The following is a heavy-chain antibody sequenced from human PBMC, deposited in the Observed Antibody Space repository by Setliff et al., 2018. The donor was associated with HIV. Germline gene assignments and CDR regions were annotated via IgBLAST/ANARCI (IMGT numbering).Heavy chain of an antibody. CDR1: GSTLTSYY. J-gene: IGHJ6*02. CDR2: ISPSGDRT. CDR3: ARDRDSLEGRGGMDV. Sequence: GASVKVSCKASGSTLTSYYLHWARQAPGQGLEWMGIISPSGDRTNYAQKFQGRVTMTRDTSTSAVYMELRSLRSDDTAVYYCARDRDSLEGRGGMDVWGQGTTVTVSS. V-gene: IGHV1-46*01. D-gene: IGHD1-1*01.